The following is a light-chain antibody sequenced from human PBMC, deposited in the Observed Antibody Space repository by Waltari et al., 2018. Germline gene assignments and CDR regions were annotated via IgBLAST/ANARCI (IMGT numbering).Light chain of an antibody. Sequence: IVMTQSPATLSVSPGERVPLSCRASQSVSGNLAWYQQKPGQAPRLLMYGASTRAAGVPTRFSGSGSGTEFTVTISSLQSEDFAMYYCQHYDGSPYTFGPGTKLEIK. J-gene: IGKJ3*01. CDR2: GAS. CDR3: QHYDGSPYT. CDR1: QSVSGN. V-gene: IGKV3-15*01.